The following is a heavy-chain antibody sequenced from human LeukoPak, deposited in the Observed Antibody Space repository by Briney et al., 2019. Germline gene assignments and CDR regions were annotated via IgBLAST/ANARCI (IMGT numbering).Heavy chain of an antibody. V-gene: IGHV4-4*08. CDR2: IYTSGST. J-gene: IGHJ6*03. CDR3: AREAVVVVAAMYYYYYYMDV. D-gene: IGHD2-15*01. CDR1: GGSISSYY. Sequence: PETLSLTCTVSGGSISSYYWSWTRQPPGKGLEWIGYIYTSGSTNYNPSLKSRVTISVDTSKNQFSLKLSSATAADTAVYYCAREAVVVVAAMYYYYYYMDVWGKGTTVTISS.